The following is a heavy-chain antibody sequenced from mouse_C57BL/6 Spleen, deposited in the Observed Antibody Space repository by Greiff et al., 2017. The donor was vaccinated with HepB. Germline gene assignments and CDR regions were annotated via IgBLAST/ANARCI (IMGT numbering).Heavy chain of an antibody. V-gene: IGHV5-9-1*02. CDR1: GFTFSSYA. J-gene: IGHJ3*01. CDR3: TREGFTGAY. D-gene: IGHD3-3*01. CDR2: ISSGGDYI. Sequence: EVKLQESGEGLVKPGGSLKLSCAASGFTFSSYAMSWVRQTPEKRLEWVAYISSGGDYIYYADTVKGRFTISRDNARNTLYLQMSSLKSEDTAMYYCTREGFTGAYWGQGTLVTVSA.